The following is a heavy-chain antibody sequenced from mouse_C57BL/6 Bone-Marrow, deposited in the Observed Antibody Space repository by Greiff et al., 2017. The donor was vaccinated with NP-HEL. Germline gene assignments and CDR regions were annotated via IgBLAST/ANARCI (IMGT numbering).Heavy chain of an antibody. J-gene: IGHJ4*01. D-gene: IGHD2-2*01. V-gene: IGHV5-2*01. CDR1: EYEFPSHD. CDR2: INSDGGST. CDR3: ARQDLLWLRRVY. Sequence: DVMLVESGGGLVQPGESLKLSCESNEYEFPSHDMSWVRKTPEKRLELVAAINSDGGSTYYPDTMERRFIISRDNTKKTLYLQMSSLRSEDTALYYCARQDLLWLRRVYWGQGTSVTVSS.